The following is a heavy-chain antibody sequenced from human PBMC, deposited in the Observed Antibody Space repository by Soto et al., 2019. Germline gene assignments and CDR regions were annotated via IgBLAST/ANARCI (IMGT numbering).Heavy chain of an antibody. CDR3: ANLPVYDFCSGHDY. D-gene: IGHD3-3*01. J-gene: IGHJ4*02. V-gene: IGHV3-23*01. CDR1: GFTFRSHA. Sequence: EVQLLESGGGLVQPGGSLRLSCEASGFTFRSHAMSWVRQAPGKGLEWVSVISGSGDSTNYADSVKGRFTISRDNSKNTVYLQMNSLRAEDTAVYYCANLPVYDFCSGHDYWGQGTLITVSS. CDR2: ISGSGDST.